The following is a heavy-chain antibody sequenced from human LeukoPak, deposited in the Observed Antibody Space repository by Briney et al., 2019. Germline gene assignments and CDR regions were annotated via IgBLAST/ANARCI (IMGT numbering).Heavy chain of an antibody. CDR3: AKSHHLAWFDP. CDR2: ISGSGGST. J-gene: IGHJ5*02. CDR1: GFTFSTYG. Sequence: GGTLRLSCAASGFTFSTYGMSWVRQAPGKGLEWVSAISGSGGSTYYADSVKGRFTISRDNSKNTLYLQMDSLRAEDTAVYYCAKSHHLAWFDPWGQGTLVTVSS. V-gene: IGHV3-23*01. D-gene: IGHD1-14*01.